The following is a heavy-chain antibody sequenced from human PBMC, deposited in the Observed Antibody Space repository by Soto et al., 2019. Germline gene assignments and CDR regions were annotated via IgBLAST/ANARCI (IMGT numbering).Heavy chain of an antibody. CDR3: ARDNVVLWFGELLYWFDP. Sequence: PSESLSLTCTVSGGSISSGGYYWSWIRQHPGKGLEWIGYIYYSGSTYYNPSLKSRVTISVDTSKNQFSLKLSSVTAADTAVYYCARDNVVLWFGELLYWFDPWGQGTLVTVSS. D-gene: IGHD3-10*01. J-gene: IGHJ5*02. V-gene: IGHV4-31*03. CDR2: IYYSGST. CDR1: GGSISSGGYY.